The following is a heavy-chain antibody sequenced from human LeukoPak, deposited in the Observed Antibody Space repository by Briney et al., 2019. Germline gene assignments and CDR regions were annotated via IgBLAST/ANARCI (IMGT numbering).Heavy chain of an antibody. Sequence: SETLSLTCTVSGVSISSYYWSWIRQPPGKGLEWIGYIYYSGSTNHNPSLKSRVTISVDTSKNQFSLKLSSVTAADTAVYYCARGSAAMVNIDYWGQGTLVTVSS. CDR2: IYYSGST. CDR1: GVSISSYY. J-gene: IGHJ4*02. D-gene: IGHD5-18*01. CDR3: ARGSAAMVNIDY. V-gene: IGHV4-59*08.